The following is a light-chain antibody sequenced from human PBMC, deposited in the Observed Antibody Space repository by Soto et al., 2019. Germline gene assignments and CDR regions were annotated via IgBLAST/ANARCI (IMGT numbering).Light chain of an antibody. CDR3: LQYNGYYRT. J-gene: IGKJ1*01. V-gene: IGKV1-5*01. Sequence: DIQMTQSPSTLSASVGDTVTITCRASQTISGWLAWYQQRPGKAPNLLIFDASTLESGVPSRFSGSGSGTTFTPTISSPQSDDFATYYCLQYNGYYRTFGQGTKVEIK. CDR1: QTISGW. CDR2: DAS.